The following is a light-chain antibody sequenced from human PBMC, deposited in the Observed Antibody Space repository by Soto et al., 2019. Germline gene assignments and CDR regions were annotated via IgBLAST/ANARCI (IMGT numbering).Light chain of an antibody. J-gene: IGKJ5*01. V-gene: IGKV3-20*01. Sequence: ELVLTQSPATQSLSPGERATLSCRASQSLTNSFIAWYQQRPGQAPRLLIYDTSSRASGIPDRFSGSGSGTDFTLTISRLETEDFAVFYCQQYGTSEIIFGQGTRLEIK. CDR1: QSLTNSF. CDR2: DTS. CDR3: QQYGTSEII.